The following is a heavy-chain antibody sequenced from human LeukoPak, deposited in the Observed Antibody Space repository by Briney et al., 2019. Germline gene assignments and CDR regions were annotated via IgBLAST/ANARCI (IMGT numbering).Heavy chain of an antibody. J-gene: IGHJ4*02. CDR2: IYYSGST. V-gene: IGHV4-39*07. CDR3: ARDWVYSSSWYGGLDC. D-gene: IGHD6-13*01. CDR1: GGSISSSSYY. Sequence: PSETLSLTCTVSGGSISSSSYYWGWIRQPPGKGLEWIGSIYYSGSTYYNPSLKSRFTISVDTSKNQFSLKLSSVTAADTAVYYCARDWVYSSSWYGGLDCWGQGTLVTVSS.